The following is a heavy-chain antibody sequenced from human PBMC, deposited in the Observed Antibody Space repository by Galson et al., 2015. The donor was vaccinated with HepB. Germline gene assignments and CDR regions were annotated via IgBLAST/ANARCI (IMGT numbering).Heavy chain of an antibody. D-gene: IGHD6-13*01. CDR1: GFTFSSYA. CDR2: ISGSGGST. Sequence: SLRLSCAASGFTFSSYAMSWVRQAPGKGLEWVSAISGSGGSTYYADAVKGRFTISRDNSKNTLYLQMNSLRAEDTAVYYCAKDPTTMPGIAAARWRDEEYYYYGMDVWGQGTTVTVSS. CDR3: AKDPTTMPGIAAARWRDEEYYYYGMDV. V-gene: IGHV3-23*01. J-gene: IGHJ6*02.